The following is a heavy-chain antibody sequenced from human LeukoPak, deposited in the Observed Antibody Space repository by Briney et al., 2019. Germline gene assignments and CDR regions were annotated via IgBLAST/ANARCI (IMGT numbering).Heavy chain of an antibody. CDR3: ARRRTCGCSSTSCRHYMDV. D-gene: IGHD2-2*01. CDR1: GSRFTSYW. CDR2: IYPGDSDT. V-gene: IGHV5-51*01. Sequence: GESLKISCKGPGSRFTSYWIGGVRPLPGKGLEWMGIIYPGDSDTRYSPSFQGQVTISADKSISTAYLQWSSLKASDTAMYYCARRRTCGCSSTSCRHYMDVWGKGTTVTVSS. J-gene: IGHJ6*03.